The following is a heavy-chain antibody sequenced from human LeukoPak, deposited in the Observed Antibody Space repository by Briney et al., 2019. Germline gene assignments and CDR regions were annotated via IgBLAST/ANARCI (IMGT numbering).Heavy chain of an antibody. CDR2: ISAYNGNT. Sequence: ASVKVSCKASGYTFTSYGISWVRQAPGQGLEWMGWISAYNGNTNYAQKLQGRVTMTTDTSTSTAYMELRSLRSDDTAVYYCARGVSPFDSSSWYATQYHWFGPWGQGTLVTVSS. V-gene: IGHV1-18*01. J-gene: IGHJ5*02. CDR1: GYTFTSYG. D-gene: IGHD6-13*01. CDR3: ARGVSPFDSSSWYATQYHWFGP.